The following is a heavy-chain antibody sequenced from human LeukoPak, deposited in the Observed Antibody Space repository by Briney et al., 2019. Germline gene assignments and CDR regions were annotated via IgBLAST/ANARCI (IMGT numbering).Heavy chain of an antibody. J-gene: IGHJ4*02. CDR2: IYYSGST. D-gene: IGHD3-22*01. V-gene: IGHV4-39*02. CDR1: GGSISSSSYY. CDR3: ARDSSGYGNFDY. Sequence: SETLSLTCTVSGGSISSSSYYWGWIRQPPGKGLEWIGSIYYSGSTYYNPSLKSRVTISVDTSKNQFSLKLSSVTAADTAVYYCARDSSGYGNFDYWGQGTLVTVSS.